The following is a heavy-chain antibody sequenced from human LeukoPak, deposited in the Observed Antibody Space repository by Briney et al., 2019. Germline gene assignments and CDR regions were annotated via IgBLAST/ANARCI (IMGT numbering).Heavy chain of an antibody. CDR2: IKQDGSEK. V-gene: IGHV3-7*01. CDR3: AREAGSGWYDY. J-gene: IGHJ4*02. D-gene: IGHD6-19*01. Sequence: AGGFLRLSCAASGFTSSSYWMSWVRQAPGKGLEWVANIKQDGSEKYYVDSVKGRFTISGDNAKNSLYLQMNSLRAEDTAVYYCAREAGSGWYDYWGQGTLVTVSS. CDR1: GFTSSSYW.